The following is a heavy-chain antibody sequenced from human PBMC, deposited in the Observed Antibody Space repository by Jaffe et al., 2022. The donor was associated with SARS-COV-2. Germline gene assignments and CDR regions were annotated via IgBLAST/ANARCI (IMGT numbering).Heavy chain of an antibody. Sequence: QLQLQESGPGLVKPSETLSLTCTVSGGSISSSSYYWGWIRQPPGKGLEWIGSIYYSGSTYYNPSLKSRVTISVDTSKNQFSLKLSSVTAADTAVYYCARQLSSSWERYFDYWGQGTLVTVSS. V-gene: IGHV4-39*01. CDR2: IYYSGST. D-gene: IGHD6-13*01. CDR1: GGSISSSSYY. J-gene: IGHJ4*02. CDR3: ARQLSSSWERYFDY.